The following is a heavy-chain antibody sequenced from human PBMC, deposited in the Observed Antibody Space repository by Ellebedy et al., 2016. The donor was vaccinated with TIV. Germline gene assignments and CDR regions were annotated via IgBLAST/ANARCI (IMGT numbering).Heavy chain of an antibody. CDR1: GFSLSTSGVG. Sequence: SGPTLVKPTQTLTLTCTFSGFSLSTSGVGVGWIRQPPGKALEWLALIYWNDDKRYSPSLKSRLTITKDTSKNQVVLTMTNMDPVDTATYYCAHSKLWFGELLSPYFDYWGQGTLVTVSS. D-gene: IGHD3-10*01. CDR3: AHSKLWFGELLSPYFDY. J-gene: IGHJ4*02. CDR2: IYWNDDK. V-gene: IGHV2-5*01.